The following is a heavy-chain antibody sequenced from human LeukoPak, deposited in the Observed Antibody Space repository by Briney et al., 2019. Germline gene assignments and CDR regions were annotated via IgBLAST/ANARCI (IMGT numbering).Heavy chain of an antibody. CDR1: GYTFSGYY. D-gene: IGHD2-2*01. CDR2: INTNTGNP. Sequence: GASVKVSCKASGYTFSGYYMHWVRQAPGQGLEWMGWINTNTGNPTYAQGFTGRFVFSLDTSVSTAYLQISSLKAEDTAVYYCARSYCSSTSCYAYYYYYMDVWGKGTTVTVSS. V-gene: IGHV7-4-1*02. J-gene: IGHJ6*03. CDR3: ARSYCSSTSCYAYYYYYMDV.